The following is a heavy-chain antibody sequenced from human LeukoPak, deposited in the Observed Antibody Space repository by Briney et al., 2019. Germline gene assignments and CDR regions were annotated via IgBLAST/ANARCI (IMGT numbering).Heavy chain of an antibody. J-gene: IGHJ4*02. Sequence: SETLSLTCTVSGGSISSYYWSWIWQPPGKGLEWIGYIYYSGSTNYNPSLKSRVTISVDTSKNQFSLKLSSVTAADTAVYYCARGSGYYLFYFDYWGQGTLVTVSS. D-gene: IGHD3-22*01. V-gene: IGHV4-59*01. CDR3: ARGSGYYLFYFDY. CDR1: GGSISSYY. CDR2: IYYSGST.